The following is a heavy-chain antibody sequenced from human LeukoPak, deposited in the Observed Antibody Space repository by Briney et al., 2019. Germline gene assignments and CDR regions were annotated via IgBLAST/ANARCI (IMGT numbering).Heavy chain of an antibody. CDR3: ARSPLFYGGALVY. CDR2: INHSGST. Sequence: SETLSLTCAVYGGSFSGYYWSWIRQPPGKGLEWIGEINHSGSTNYNPSLKSRVTLSLDTSKNQFSLRLNSVTAADSAVYYCARSPLFYGGALVYWGQGNLVTVSS. V-gene: IGHV4-34*01. CDR1: GGSFSGYY. D-gene: IGHD4-17*01. J-gene: IGHJ4*02.